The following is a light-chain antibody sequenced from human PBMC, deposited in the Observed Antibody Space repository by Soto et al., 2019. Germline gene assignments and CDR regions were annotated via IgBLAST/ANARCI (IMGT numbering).Light chain of an antibody. V-gene: IGKV1-33*01. CDR2: DAS. J-gene: IGKJ5*01. Sequence: DSPLTQSPSSLSASLGDRVTITCRVSQGTSSYLNWYQQKPGKAPKLLIYDASNLETGVPSRFSGSGSGTDFTFTISSLQPEDIATYYCQQYDNLPITFGQGTRLEIK. CDR3: QQYDNLPIT. CDR1: QGTSSY.